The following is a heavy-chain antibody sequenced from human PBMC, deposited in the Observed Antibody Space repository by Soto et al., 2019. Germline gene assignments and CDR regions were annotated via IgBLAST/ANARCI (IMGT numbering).Heavy chain of an antibody. V-gene: IGHV4-34*01. D-gene: IGHD1-26*01. CDR1: GGSFSGYY. Sequence: PSETLSLTCAVYGGSFSGYYWSWIRQPPGKGLEWIGEINHSGSTNYNPSLKSRVTISVDTSKNQFSLKLSSVTAADTAVYYCARGFTSGSWEFEFDYWGQGTLLTVSS. J-gene: IGHJ4*02. CDR2: INHSGST. CDR3: ARGFTSGSWEFEFDY.